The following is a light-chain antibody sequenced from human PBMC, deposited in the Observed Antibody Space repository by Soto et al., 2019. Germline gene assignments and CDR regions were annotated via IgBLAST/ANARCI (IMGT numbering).Light chain of an antibody. Sequence: EIVLKQSPATLSVSPGERATLSCRAGQSVSTYLAWYQQRPGQAPRLLIYGASNRATDIPARFSGSGSGTEFTLTISSLESEDFAVYYCQQYNYWPQTFGQGTKVEIK. CDR2: GAS. CDR1: QSVSTY. V-gene: IGKV3-15*01. CDR3: QQYNYWPQT. J-gene: IGKJ1*01.